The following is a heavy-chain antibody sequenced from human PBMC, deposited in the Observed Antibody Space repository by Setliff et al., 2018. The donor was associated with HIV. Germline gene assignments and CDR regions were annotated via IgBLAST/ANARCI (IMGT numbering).Heavy chain of an antibody. CDR3: ARSKTFYDFWGGYYTHGAFKI. CDR1: GGSISSGGYY. D-gene: IGHD3-3*01. Sequence: PSETLSLTCTVSGGSISSGGYYWSWIRQHPGKGLEWIGYIYYSGITYYNPSLKSRVTISVDTSKNQFSLNLTSVTAADTAVYYCARSKTFYDFWGGYYTHGAFKIWGLGTMVTVSS. J-gene: IGHJ3*02. V-gene: IGHV4-31*03. CDR2: IYYSGIT.